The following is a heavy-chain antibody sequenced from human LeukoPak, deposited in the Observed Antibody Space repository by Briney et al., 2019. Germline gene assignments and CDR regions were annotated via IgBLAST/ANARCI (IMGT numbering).Heavy chain of an antibody. CDR1: GGSFSTYY. CDR3: ASTNSSGYYYTFDY. D-gene: IGHD3-22*01. CDR2: INHRGTT. J-gene: IGHJ4*02. V-gene: IGHV4-34*01. Sequence: SETLSLTCAVYGGSFSTYYWSWIRQPPGKGPEWIGEINHRGTTNYKPSLKSRVAISVETSKNQFSLKLSSVTAADTAVYYCASTNSSGYYYTFDYWGQGTLVTVSS.